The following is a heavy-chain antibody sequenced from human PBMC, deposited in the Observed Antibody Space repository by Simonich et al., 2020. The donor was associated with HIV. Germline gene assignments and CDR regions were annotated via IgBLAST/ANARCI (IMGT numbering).Heavy chain of an antibody. Sequence: EVQLVQSGAAVKKPGATVKISCKVSGNTFPDYSIHWVQQAPGEGLDWMGLVGPEDGETIYAEKCQGRVTITADTSTDTAYMELISLRSEDTAVYYGATVFEYSNSDGNWFDPWGQGTLVTVSS. V-gene: IGHV1-69-2*01. CDR1: GNTFPDYS. D-gene: IGHD6-6*01. CDR2: VGPEDGET. CDR3: ATVFEYSNSDGNWFDP. J-gene: IGHJ5*02.